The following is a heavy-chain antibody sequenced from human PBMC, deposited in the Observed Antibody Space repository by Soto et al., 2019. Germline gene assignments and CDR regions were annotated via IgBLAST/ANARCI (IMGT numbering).Heavy chain of an antibody. V-gene: IGHV3-30-3*01. CDR1: GFTFSNYS. CDR2: IVNDGNSK. CDR3: TREDY. J-gene: IGHJ4*02. Sequence: QVQLVESGGGVVQPGRSLRLSCAASGFTFSNYSMHWVRQAPGKGLEWVAVIVNDGNSKYYADSVKGRFTISRDNSKNSLYLQMHSLRGEDTALYYCTREDYWGQGTLVTVSS.